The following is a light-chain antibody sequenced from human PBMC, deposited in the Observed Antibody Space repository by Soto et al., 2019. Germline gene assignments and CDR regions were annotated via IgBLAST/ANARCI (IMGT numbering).Light chain of an antibody. CDR2: DAS. J-gene: IGKJ4*01. CDR3: QQYNSYPLT. CDR1: QSISSW. V-gene: IGKV1-5*01. Sequence: DIHMTQSPSTLSASVGDRFTITCRASQSISSWLAWYHQKPGEAPKLLIYDASSLESGVPSRFSGSGSGTEFTLTISSLQPDDFATYYCQQYNSYPLTFGGGTKVEIK.